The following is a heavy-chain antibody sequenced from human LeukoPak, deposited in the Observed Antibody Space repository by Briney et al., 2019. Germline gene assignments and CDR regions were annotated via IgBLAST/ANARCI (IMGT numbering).Heavy chain of an antibody. CDR1: GGSISRYW. CDR2: IYSSGFT. CDR3: ARGGSSGRTGDY. V-gene: IGHV4-4*07. D-gene: IGHD1-1*01. J-gene: IGHJ4*02. Sequence: SETLSLTCTVSGGSISRYWWGWIRQPAGKGREWIGHIYSSGFTNYNPSLKSRVTMSVDTSKNQFSLNLSSVTAADTAVYYCARGGSSGRTGDYWGQGTLVTVTS.